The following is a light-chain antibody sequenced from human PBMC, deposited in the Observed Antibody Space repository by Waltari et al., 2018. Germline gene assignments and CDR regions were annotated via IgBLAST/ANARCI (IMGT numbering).Light chain of an antibody. CDR3: QHYYTSPPT. Sequence: DIVMTQSPDSLAVSLDERATINCKSSQSVLSSSDNKNYLAWYQQKPGQPPKLFIYWSSTRESGVPDRFSGSGSGTDFALTISSLQAEDVAVYYCQHYYTSPPTFGGGTKVEIK. V-gene: IGKV4-1*01. CDR2: WSS. J-gene: IGKJ4*01. CDR1: QSVLSSSDNKNY.